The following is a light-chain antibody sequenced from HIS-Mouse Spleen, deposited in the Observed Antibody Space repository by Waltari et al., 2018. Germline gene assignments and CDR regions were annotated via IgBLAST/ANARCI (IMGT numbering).Light chain of an antibody. CDR1: QSVLYSSNNKNY. CDR2: WAS. V-gene: IGKV4-1*01. CDR3: QQYYSTPYT. J-gene: IGKJ2*01. Sequence: DIVMTLSPSFLSVSLGERATINCKSSQSVLYSSNNKNYLAWYQQKPGQPPKLLIYWASTRESGVPDRFSGSGSGTDFTLTISSLQAEDVAVYYCQQYYSTPYTFGQGTKLEIK.